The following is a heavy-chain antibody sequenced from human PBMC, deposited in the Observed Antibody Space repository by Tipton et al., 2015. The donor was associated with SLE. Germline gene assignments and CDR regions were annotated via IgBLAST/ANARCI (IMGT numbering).Heavy chain of an antibody. CDR2: IYYSGST. CDR1: GGSISSYY. D-gene: IGHD5-12*01. CDR3: ARGLVAPDPFDI. V-gene: IGHV4-59*01. Sequence: LRLSCTVSGGSISSYYWSWIRQPPGKGLEWIGYIYYSGSTNYNPSLKSRVTISVDTSKNQFSLKLSSVTAADTAVYYCARGLVAPDPFDIWGQGTMATVSS. J-gene: IGHJ3*02.